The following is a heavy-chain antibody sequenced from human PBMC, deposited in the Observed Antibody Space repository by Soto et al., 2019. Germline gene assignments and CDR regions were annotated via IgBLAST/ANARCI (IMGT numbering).Heavy chain of an antibody. V-gene: IGHV4-59*08. CDR1: PGSLRSYY. CDR3: ARYSGYDPYYFDY. J-gene: IGHJ4*02. CDR2: IYYRGST. D-gene: IGHD5-12*01. Sequence: SETLSLTCTVSPGSLRSYYWSWIRQPPGKGLEWIGYIYYRGSTNYSPSLKSRVTISVDTSKNQFSLKLSSVTAADTAVYYCARYSGYDPYYFDYWGQGTLVTVSS.